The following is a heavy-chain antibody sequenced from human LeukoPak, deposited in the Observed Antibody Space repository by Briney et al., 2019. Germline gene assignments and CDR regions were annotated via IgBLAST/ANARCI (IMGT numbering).Heavy chain of an antibody. CDR1: GFTVISNY. CDR3: ARDLHPRLAGFFDY. Sequence: GGSLRLSCAASGFTVISNYMSWVRQAPGKGLEWVLVIYSGGNTYYADSVEGRFTISRDNSKNTLYLQMKTLKAEDTAVYYCARDLHPRLAGFFDYWGQGTLVTVSS. J-gene: IGHJ4*02. V-gene: IGHV3-53*01. D-gene: IGHD3-3*02. CDR2: IYSGGNT.